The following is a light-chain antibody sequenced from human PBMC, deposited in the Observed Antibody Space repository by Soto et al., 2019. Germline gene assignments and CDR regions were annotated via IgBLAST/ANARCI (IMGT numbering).Light chain of an antibody. V-gene: IGKV1-39*01. CDR1: QSIMSY. J-gene: IGKJ4*01. CDR2: DAS. Sequence: DIQMTQSPSSLSASVGERVTITCRPSQSIMSYLNWYQHKPGKAPKVLIYDASTLQSGVPSRFSGSGSGTDFTVTISNLQPEDCATYYCQQSYTTPLTFGGGTKVEIK. CDR3: QQSYTTPLT.